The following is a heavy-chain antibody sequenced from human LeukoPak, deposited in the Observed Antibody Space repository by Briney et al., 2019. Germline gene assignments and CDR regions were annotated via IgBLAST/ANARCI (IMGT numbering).Heavy chain of an antibody. J-gene: IGHJ4*02. Sequence: GRSLRLSCAASGFTLSTYWMTWVRQAPGKGLEWVANIKPDGSETYYVDPVKGRFTISRDNAKSFLYLQMNSLRGEDTAVYHCGGFGYEAAVDLWGQGTLVTVSS. V-gene: IGHV3-7*01. CDR1: GFTLSTYW. CDR3: GGFGYEAAVDL. D-gene: IGHD6-13*01. CDR2: IKPDGSET.